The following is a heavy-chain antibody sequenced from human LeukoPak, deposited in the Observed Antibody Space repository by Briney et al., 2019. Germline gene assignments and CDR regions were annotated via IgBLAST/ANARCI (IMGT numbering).Heavy chain of an antibody. CDR1: GFTFSSYA. J-gene: IGHJ4*02. CDR3: ARVGSSSYDY. D-gene: IGHD6-6*01. V-gene: IGHV3-23*01. CDR2: ISGSGGST. Sequence: PGGSLRLSCAASGFTFSSYAMSWVRQAPGKGLEWVSAISGSGGSTYYADSVKGRFTISRDNAKNSLYLQMNSLRAEDTAVYYCARVGSSSYDYWGQGTLVTVSS.